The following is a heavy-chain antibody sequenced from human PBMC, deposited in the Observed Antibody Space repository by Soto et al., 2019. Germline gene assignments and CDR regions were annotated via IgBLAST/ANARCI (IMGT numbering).Heavy chain of an antibody. Sequence: PGGSLRLSCAASGFTFSSYAMSWVRQAPGRGLEWGSASSSSSVNTYYADSVTGRFTIYRDNSKNTLYLQMNSLRAEDTDIYYCAKAGYGSDVLWWFGPWGLGTMVTISS. CDR1: GFTFSSYA. CDR3: AKAGYGSDVLWWFGP. D-gene: IGHD5-12*01. CDR2: SSSSSVNT. J-gene: IGHJ5*02. V-gene: IGHV3-23*01.